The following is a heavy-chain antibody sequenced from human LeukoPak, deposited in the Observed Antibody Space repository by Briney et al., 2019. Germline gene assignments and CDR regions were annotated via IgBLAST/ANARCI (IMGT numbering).Heavy chain of an antibody. CDR1: GYTLTELS. CDR2: FDPEDGET. J-gene: IGHJ6*03. D-gene: IGHD6-6*01. V-gene: IGHV1-24*01. Sequence: ASVKVSCKVSGYTLTELSMHWVRQAPGKGLEWMGGFDPEDGETIYAQKFQGRVTMTEDTSTDTAYMELSSLRSEDTAGYYCATETISSSPNYYYYMDVWGKGTTVTVSS. CDR3: ATETISSSPNYYYYMDV.